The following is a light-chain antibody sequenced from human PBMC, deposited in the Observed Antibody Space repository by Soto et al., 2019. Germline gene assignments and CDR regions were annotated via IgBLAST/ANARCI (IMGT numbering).Light chain of an antibody. Sequence: QSLLAQPPSASGSPGQSVTISCTGTSSDVCGYNYFSWYQQHRGKAPKLMIYEVTKRPSGVPDRFSGSKSGNTASLTVSGPLAEDEADYYGASYAGXNKVVGTGTKVXV. J-gene: IGLJ1*01. CDR1: SSDVCGYNY. CDR3: ASYAGXNKV. CDR2: EVT. V-gene: IGLV2-8*01.